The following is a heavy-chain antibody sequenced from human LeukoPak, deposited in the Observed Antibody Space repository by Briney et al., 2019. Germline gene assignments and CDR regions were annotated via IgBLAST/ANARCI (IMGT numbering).Heavy chain of an antibody. J-gene: IGHJ4*02. CDR1: GGSISSYY. CDR3: ARVDLEWIQLWLTPTNIDY. Sequence: SETLSLTCPVSGGSISSYYWSWIRQPAGKGLEGIGCIYYSGSTYYNPSLKSRVTISVDTSKNQFSLKLSSVTAADTAVYYCARVDLEWIQLWLTPTNIDYWGQGTLVTVSS. D-gene: IGHD5-18*01. CDR2: IYYSGST. V-gene: IGHV4-59*12.